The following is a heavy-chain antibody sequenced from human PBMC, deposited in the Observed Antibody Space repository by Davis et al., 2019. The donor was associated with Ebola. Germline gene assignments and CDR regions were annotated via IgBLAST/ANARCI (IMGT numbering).Heavy chain of an antibody. Sequence: PSETLSLTCTVSGGSISSYYWSWIRQPPGKGLEWIGYIYYSGSTNYNPSLKSRVTMSVDTSKNQFSLKLSSVTAADTAVYYCARVRSSTSYPDYWGQGTLVTVSS. D-gene: IGHD2-2*01. V-gene: IGHV4-59*12. J-gene: IGHJ4*02. CDR2: IYYSGST. CDR3: ARVRSSTSYPDY. CDR1: GGSISSYY.